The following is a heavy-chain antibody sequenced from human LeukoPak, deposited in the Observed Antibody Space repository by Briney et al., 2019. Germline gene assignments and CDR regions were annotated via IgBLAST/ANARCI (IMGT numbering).Heavy chain of an antibody. CDR3: ARFNSAVAAIDY. CDR2: IYYSGST. J-gene: IGHJ4*02. V-gene: IGHV4-59*01. Sequence: SETLSLTCTVSGGSISSYYWSWIRQPPGKGLEWIGYIYYSGSTNYNPSLKSRVTISVDTSKNQLSLKLSSVTAADTAVYYCARFNSAVAAIDYWGQGTLVTVSS. CDR1: GGSISSYY. D-gene: IGHD2/OR15-2a*01.